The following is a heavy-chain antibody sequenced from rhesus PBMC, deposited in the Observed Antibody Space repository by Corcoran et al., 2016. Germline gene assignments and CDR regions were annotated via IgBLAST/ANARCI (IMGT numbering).Heavy chain of an antibody. CDR2: IYGSIGST. CDR1: GGSISSGYG. J-gene: IGHJ5-2*02. D-gene: IGHD3-28*01. V-gene: IGHV4S7*01. CDR3: ARILVRGSGYFSLDV. Sequence: QVQLQESGPGLVKPSETLSLTCAVSGGSISSGYGWCWIRQPPGKGLGWIGHIYGSIGSTYYNPSLKSRVTISKDTSKNQFSLKLSSVTAADTAVYYCARILVRGSGYFSLDVWGRGVLVTVSS.